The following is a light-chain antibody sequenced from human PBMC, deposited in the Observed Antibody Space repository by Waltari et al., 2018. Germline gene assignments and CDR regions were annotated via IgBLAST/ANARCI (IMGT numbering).Light chain of an antibody. J-gene: IGLJ3*02. CDR3: QSYDITLRVV. Sequence: QSVLTQPPSVSGAPGQRVTIACTGSGSNSGPGSDVPWYQQVPRAAPKLLIYGSSSRPLGVPDRFFGSTSGTSASLAIIGLQAEDEADYYCQSYDITLRVVFGGGTKLTVL. CDR1: GSNSGPGSD. CDR2: GSS. V-gene: IGLV1-40*01.